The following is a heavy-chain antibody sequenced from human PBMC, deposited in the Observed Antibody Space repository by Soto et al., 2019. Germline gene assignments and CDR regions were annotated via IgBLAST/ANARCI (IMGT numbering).Heavy chain of an antibody. V-gene: IGHV1-69*01. CDR3: ARAPSNIVLMGYALDY. Sequence: QVQLVQSGAEVKKPGSSVKVSCKASGGTFSSYAISWVRQAPGQGLEWMGGIIPIFGTANYAQKFQGRVTITADESTRTAYMELSSVRSEDTAVYYCARAPSNIVLMGYALDYWGQGTLVTVSS. CDR2: IIPIFGTA. CDR1: GGTFSSYA. J-gene: IGHJ4*02. D-gene: IGHD2-8*01.